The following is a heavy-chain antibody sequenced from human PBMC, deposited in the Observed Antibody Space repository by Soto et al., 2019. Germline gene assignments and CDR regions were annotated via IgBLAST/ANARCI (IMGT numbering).Heavy chain of an antibody. CDR3: ASDLVTTVIYIWFDP. Sequence: QVQLVESGGGVVQPGRSLRLSCAASGFTFSSYAMHWVRQAPGKGLEWVAVISYDGSNKYYADSVKGRFTISRDNSKNTLYLQMTRLIAEDTAGYYCASDLVTTVIYIWFDPWGQGTLVTVSS. CDR2: ISYDGSNK. D-gene: IGHD4-17*01. CDR1: GFTFSSYA. J-gene: IGHJ5*02. V-gene: IGHV3-30-3*01.